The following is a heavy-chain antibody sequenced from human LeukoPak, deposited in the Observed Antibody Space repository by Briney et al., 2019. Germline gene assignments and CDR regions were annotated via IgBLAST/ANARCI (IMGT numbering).Heavy chain of an antibody. Sequence: GGSLRLSCAASGFTFSNYVMSWVRQAPGKGLEWVSGISGSGLTTYYADSVKGRLTISRDNSKNTLYLQVNSLRAEDTAIYYCVKDRRYDSSGYSGLDYWGQGTLVTVSS. D-gene: IGHD3-22*01. J-gene: IGHJ4*02. V-gene: IGHV3-23*01. CDR3: VKDRRYDSSGYSGLDY. CDR2: ISGSGLTT. CDR1: GFTFSNYV.